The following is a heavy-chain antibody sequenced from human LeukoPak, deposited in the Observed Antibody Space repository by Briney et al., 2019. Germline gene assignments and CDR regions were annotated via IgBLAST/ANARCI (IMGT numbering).Heavy chain of an antibody. J-gene: IGHJ4*02. Sequence: ASVKVSCKSSVYTFTSYYIHWVRQAPGQGMEWMGIINPIGGTTDYSQKFQGRVTMTRDTSTSTVYMELSSLRSEDTAVYYCARQQGLQNLNFDYWGQGTLVTVSS. V-gene: IGHV1-46*01. CDR3: ARQQGLQNLNFDY. CDR2: INPIGGTT. CDR1: VYTFTSYY. D-gene: IGHD4-11*01.